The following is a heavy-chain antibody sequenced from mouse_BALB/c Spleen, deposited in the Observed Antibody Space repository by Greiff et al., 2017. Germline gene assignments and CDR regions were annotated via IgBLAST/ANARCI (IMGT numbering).Heavy chain of an antibody. Sequence: EVQVVESGPGLVKPSQSLSLTCSVTGYSITSGYYWNWIRQFPGNKLEWMGYISYDGSNNYNPSLQNRISITRDTSKNQFFLKLNSVTTEDTATYYCARGISYYGSSYDYFDYWGQGTTLTVSS. CDR3: ARGISYYGSSYDYFDY. V-gene: IGHV3-6*02. CDR2: ISYDGSN. D-gene: IGHD1-1*01. CDR1: GYSITSGYY. J-gene: IGHJ2*01.